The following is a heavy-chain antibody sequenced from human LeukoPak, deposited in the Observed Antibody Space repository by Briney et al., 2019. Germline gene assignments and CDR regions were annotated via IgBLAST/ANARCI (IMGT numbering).Heavy chain of an antibody. CDR2: IYPGDSDT. Sequence: GESLKISCKGSGYSFINYWIGWVRQMPGKGLEWMGIIYPGDSDTRYSPSFQGQVTISADKSISTAYLQWSSLKASDTAMYYCARRDCTVGSCSFDYWGQGTLVTVSS. J-gene: IGHJ4*02. D-gene: IGHD2-15*01. CDR3: ARRDCTVGSCSFDY. CDR1: GYSFINYW. V-gene: IGHV5-51*01.